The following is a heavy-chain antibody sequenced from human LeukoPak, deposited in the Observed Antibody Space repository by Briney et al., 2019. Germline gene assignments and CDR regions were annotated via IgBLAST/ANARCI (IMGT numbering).Heavy chain of an antibody. V-gene: IGHV5-51*01. J-gene: IGHJ5*02. CDR2: IYPGDSDT. D-gene: IGHD2-15*01. CDR1: GYSFTNYW. Sequence: GEPLKISCKDSGYSFTNYWIGWVRQMPGKGLEWMGTIYPGDSDTRYSPSFQGQVTISADKSISTVYLQWSSLKASDTAMYYCARHARYCSGGRCYFNWFDPWGQGTLVIVSS. CDR3: ARHARYCSGGRCYFNWFDP.